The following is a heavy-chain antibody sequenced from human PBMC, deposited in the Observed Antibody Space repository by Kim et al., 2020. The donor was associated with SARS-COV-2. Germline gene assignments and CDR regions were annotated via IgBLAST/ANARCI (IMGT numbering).Heavy chain of an antibody. Sequence: ASVKVSCKASGYTFTSYGISWVRQAPGQGLEWMGWISAYNGNTNYAQKLQGRVTMTTDTSTSTAYMELRSLRSDDTAVYYCARETPQVLWSGYQPYFDYWGQGTLVTVSS. CDR3: ARETPQVLWSGYQPYFDY. J-gene: IGHJ4*02. CDR2: ISAYNGNT. CDR1: GYTFTSYG. D-gene: IGHD3-3*01. V-gene: IGHV1-18*01.